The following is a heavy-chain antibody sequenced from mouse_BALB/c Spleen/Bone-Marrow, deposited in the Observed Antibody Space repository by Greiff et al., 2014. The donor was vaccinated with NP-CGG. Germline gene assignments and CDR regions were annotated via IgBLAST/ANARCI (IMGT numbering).Heavy chain of an antibody. J-gene: IGHJ1*01. CDR2: IYPGDGDT. CDR3: ARRRDYDRYFDV. CDR1: GYAFSSSW. V-gene: IGHV1-82*01. D-gene: IGHD2-4*01. Sequence: SGPELVKPGASVKISCKASGYAFSSSWMNWVKQRPGQGLEWIGRIYPGDGDTNYNGKFNGKATLTADKSSSTAYMQLSSLTSVDSAVYFCARRRDYDRYFDVWGAGTTVTVSS.